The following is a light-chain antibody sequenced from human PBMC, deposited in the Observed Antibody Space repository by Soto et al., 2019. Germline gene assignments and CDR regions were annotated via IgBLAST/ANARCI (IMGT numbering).Light chain of an antibody. J-gene: IGLJ1*01. CDR1: SSDVGAYNY. Sequence: QSALTQPASVSGSPGQSITISCAGTSSDVGAYNYVSWYQQHPGKVPKLMIYEVSNRPSGVSDRFSGSKSGNTASLTISGLQAEDEADYYCSSYTSSTTLYVFGPGTKLTVL. CDR2: EVS. CDR3: SSYTSSTTLYV. V-gene: IGLV2-14*01.